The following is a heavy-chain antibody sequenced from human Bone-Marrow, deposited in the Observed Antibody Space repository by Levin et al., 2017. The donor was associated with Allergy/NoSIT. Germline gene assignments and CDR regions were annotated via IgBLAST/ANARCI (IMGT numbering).Heavy chain of an antibody. D-gene: IGHD2-2*01. Sequence: GASVKVSCKASGYTFTSYDINWVRQATGQGLEWMGWMNPNSGNTGYAQKFQGRVTMTRNTSISTAYMELSSLRSEDTAVYYCARHCSSTSCYPAYGMDVWGQGTTVTVSS. J-gene: IGHJ6*02. V-gene: IGHV1-8*01. CDR3: ARHCSSTSCYPAYGMDV. CDR2: MNPNSGNT. CDR1: GYTFTSYD.